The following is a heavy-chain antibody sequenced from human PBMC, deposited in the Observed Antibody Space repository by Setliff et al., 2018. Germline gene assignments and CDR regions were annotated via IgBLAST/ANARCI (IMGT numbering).Heavy chain of an antibody. CDR2: IIPILGIA. J-gene: IGHJ4*01. CDR3: ARDGNNWNDLDY. Sequence: GASVKVSCKASGGTFSSYAISWVRQAPGQGLEWMGGIIPILGIANYAQKFQGRVTITADKSTSTAYMELSSLRSEDTAVYYCARDGNNWNDLDYWGHGTLVTVSS. CDR1: GGTFSSYA. D-gene: IGHD1-20*01. V-gene: IGHV1-69*10.